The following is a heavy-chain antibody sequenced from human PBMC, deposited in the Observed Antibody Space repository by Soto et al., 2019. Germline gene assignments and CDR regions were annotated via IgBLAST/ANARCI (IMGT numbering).Heavy chain of an antibody. V-gene: IGHV3-9*01. Sequence: EVQLVESGGGLVQPGRSLRLSCAASGFTFDDYAMHWVRQAPGKGLEWVSGSSWNSGSIGYADSVKGRFTISRDNAKNSLYLQMNSLRAEDTALYYCAKNLLVYCSGGSCYGMDVWGQGTTVTVSS. J-gene: IGHJ6*02. CDR3: AKNLLVYCSGGSCYGMDV. D-gene: IGHD2-15*01. CDR1: GFTFDDYA. CDR2: SSWNSGSI.